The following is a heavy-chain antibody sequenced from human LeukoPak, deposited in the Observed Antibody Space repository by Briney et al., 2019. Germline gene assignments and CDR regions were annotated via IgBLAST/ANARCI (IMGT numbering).Heavy chain of an antibody. V-gene: IGHV4-31*03. CDR3: ARGYDSSGYYLRPLDY. CDR1: GGSISSGGYY. Sequence: PSETLSLTCTVSGGSISSGGYYWSWIRQHPGKGLEWIGYIYYSGSTYYNPSLKSRVTISVDTSKNQFSLKLSSVTAADTAVYYCARGYDSSGYYLRPLDYWGQGTLVTVSS. J-gene: IGHJ4*02. D-gene: IGHD3-22*01. CDR2: IYYSGST.